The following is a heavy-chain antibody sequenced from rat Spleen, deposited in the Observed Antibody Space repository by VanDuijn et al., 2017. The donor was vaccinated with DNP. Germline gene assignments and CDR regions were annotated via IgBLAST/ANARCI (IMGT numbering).Heavy chain of an antibody. Sequence: EVQLQESGSGLVKPSQSLSLTCSVTGYSITSNYWGWIRKFPGNKLEYIGHLSYSGSTNYNPSLKSRLSITRDTSKNHFLLHLNSVTTEDTATYYCSRGHPPRGFDDWGQGVMVTVSS. V-gene: IGHV3-1*01. CDR1: GYSITSNY. J-gene: IGHJ2*01. D-gene: IGHD3-8*01. CDR2: LSYSGST. CDR3: SRGHPPRGFDD.